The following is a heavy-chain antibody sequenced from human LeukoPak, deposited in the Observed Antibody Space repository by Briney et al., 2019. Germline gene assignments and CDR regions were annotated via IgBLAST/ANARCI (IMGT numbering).Heavy chain of an antibody. J-gene: IGHJ3*02. Sequence: GESLKISCKGSGYSFTGYWIGWVRQMPGKGLEWMGIIYPGDSDTRYSPSFQGQVTISADKSISTAYLQWSSLKASDTAMYYCARQSSTIPDAFDIWGQGTMVTVSS. CDR1: GYSFTGYW. D-gene: IGHD2-2*01. CDR3: ARQSSTIPDAFDI. V-gene: IGHV5-51*01. CDR2: IYPGDSDT.